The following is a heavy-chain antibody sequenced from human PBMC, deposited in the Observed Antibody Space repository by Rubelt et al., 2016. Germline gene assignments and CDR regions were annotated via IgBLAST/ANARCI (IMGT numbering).Heavy chain of an antibody. D-gene: IGHD3-16*01. CDR2: INGDGSST. V-gene: IGHV3-74*01. J-gene: IGHJ4*02. CDR3: ARDSGGLEDYFDY. Sequence: GSLRLSCEASGFTFSSYSIHWVRQDPGKGLVWVSRINGDGSSTSYADSVKGRFTISRDNAKHTLYLQMNSLRAEDTAVYYCARDSGGLEDYFDYWGQGTLVTVSS. CDR1: GFTFSSYS.